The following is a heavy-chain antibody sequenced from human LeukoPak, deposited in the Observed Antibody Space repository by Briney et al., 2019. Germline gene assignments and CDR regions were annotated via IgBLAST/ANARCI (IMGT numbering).Heavy chain of an antibody. V-gene: IGHV3-49*04. CDR3: SRGPIQLWVHNGVDV. CDR2: IRSNAYHGTT. D-gene: IGHD5-18*01. Sequence: PGGSLRLSCTTSGFNFGDHAMTWVRQAPGKGLEWVGFIRSNAYHGTTEYAASVKGRFTISRDDSKSVVYLQMNSLKSEDTAVYYCSRGPIQLWVHNGVDVWGQGTTVTVSS. CDR1: GFNFGDHA. J-gene: IGHJ6*02.